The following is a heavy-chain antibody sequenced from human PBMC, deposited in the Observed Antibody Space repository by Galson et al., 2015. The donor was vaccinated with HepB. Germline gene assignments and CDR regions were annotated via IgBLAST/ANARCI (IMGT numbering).Heavy chain of an antibody. CDR1: GYTFTSYG. CDR3: ARDPSYYDFWSGYSPYYFDY. D-gene: IGHD3-3*01. CDR2: ISAYNGNT. V-gene: IGHV1-18*01. Sequence: SVKVSCKASGYTFTSYGISWVRQAPGQGLEWMGWISAYNGNTNYAQKLQGRVTMTTDTSTSTAYMELRSLRSDDTAVYYCARDPSYYDFWSGYSPYYFDYWGQGTLVTVSS. J-gene: IGHJ4*02.